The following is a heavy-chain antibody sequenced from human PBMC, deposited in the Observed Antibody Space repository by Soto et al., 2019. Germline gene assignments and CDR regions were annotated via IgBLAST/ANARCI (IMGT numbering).Heavy chain of an antibody. V-gene: IGHV1-2*04. D-gene: IGHD3-3*01. Sequence: GASVKVSCKASGYTFTGYYMHWVRQAPGQGLEWMGWINPNSGGTNYAQKFQGWVTMTRDTSISTAYMELSRLRSDDTAVYYCARGPLNYDFWSGFAYGMDVWGQGTTVTVSS. CDR2: INPNSGGT. CDR1: GYTFTGYY. J-gene: IGHJ6*02. CDR3: ARGPLNYDFWSGFAYGMDV.